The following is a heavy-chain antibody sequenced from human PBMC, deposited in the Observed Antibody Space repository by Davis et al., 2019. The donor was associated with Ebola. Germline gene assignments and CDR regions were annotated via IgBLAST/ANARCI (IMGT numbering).Heavy chain of an antibody. Sequence: GESLKISCAASGFSFSDSAMHWVRQASGKGLEWVGRIRTKPNSYATTYGASVKGRFTISRDDSKNTAYLQMNSLKTEDTAVYYCAREEYYYDSSGYYYYFDYWGQGTLVTVSS. J-gene: IGHJ4*02. CDR3: AREEYYYDSSGYYYYFDY. D-gene: IGHD3-22*01. V-gene: IGHV3-73*01. CDR2: IRTKPNSYAT. CDR1: GFSFSDSA.